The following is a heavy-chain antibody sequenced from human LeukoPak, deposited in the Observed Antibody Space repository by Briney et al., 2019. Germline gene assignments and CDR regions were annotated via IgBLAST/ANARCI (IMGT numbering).Heavy chain of an antibody. V-gene: IGHV3-53*01. CDR1: GFTVSSNY. J-gene: IGHJ4*02. CDR3: ARADPYEYYFDY. D-gene: IGHD5-12*01. Sequence: GGSLRLSCAASGFTVSSNYMSWVRQAPGKGLEWDSVIYSGGSTYYADSVKGRFTISRDNSKNTLYLQMNSLRAEDTAVYYCARADPYEYYFDYWGQGTLVTVSS. CDR2: IYSGGST.